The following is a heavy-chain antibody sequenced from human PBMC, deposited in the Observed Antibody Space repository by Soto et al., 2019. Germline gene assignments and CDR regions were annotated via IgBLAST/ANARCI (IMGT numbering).Heavy chain of an antibody. V-gene: IGHV3-30-3*01. CDR2: ISYDGSNK. CDR3: ARDCEDSTAYNNYYYFGMDV. CDR1: GFTFSRYA. J-gene: IGHJ6*02. D-gene: IGHD3-22*01. Sequence: GGSLRLSCAASGFTFSRYAMYWVRQAPAKGLEWVAVISYDGSNKYYADSVKGRVTISRDNSKNTVYLQMNSLGAEDTALYYCARDCEDSTAYNNYYYFGMDVWGQGTKVTV.